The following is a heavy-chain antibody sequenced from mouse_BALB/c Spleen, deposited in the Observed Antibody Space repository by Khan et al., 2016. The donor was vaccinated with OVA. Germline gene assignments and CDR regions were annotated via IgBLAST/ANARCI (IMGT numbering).Heavy chain of an antibody. CDR3: ARSNGNYWFTY. V-gene: IGHV9-3-1*01. CDR2: INTYTGEP. CDR1: GYTFTNYG. J-gene: IGHJ3*01. Sequence: QIQLVQSGPELKKPGETVKISCKASGYTFTNYGMNWVKQAPGKGLKWMGWINTYTGEPTYADEFKGRFAFSLETSASTASLQINNLKNEDTATYCCARSNGNYWFTYWGQGTLVTVSA. D-gene: IGHD2-1*01.